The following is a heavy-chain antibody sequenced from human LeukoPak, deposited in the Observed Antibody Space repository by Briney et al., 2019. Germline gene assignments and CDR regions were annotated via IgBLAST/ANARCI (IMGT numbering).Heavy chain of an antibody. V-gene: IGHV3-33*01. CDR2: IWYDGSNE. J-gene: IGHJ4*02. CDR1: GFTFNTYG. D-gene: IGHD1-26*01. Sequence: GGSLRLSCAASGFTFNTYGMHWVRQAQGKGLEWVALIWYDGSNENYADSVKGRVTISRDNSRNTLYLQMNSLRGEDTAVYYCARGGLTIAEATTSWYLDYWGRGTLVTVSS. CDR3: ARGGLTIAEATTSWYLDY.